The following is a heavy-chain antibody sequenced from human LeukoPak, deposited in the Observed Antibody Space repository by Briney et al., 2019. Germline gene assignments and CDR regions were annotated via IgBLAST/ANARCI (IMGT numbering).Heavy chain of an antibody. Sequence: SETLSLTCAVYGGPCSGYYWSWIRQPPGKGLEWIGEINHSGNTNYNPSLKSRVTISVDTSKNQFSVKLSSVTAADTAVYYCERGRGAVLSYYYYNYMDVWGKGPTVTVSS. D-gene: IGHD6-19*01. CDR2: INHSGNT. CDR1: GGPCSGYY. CDR3: ERGRGAVLSYYYYNYMDV. J-gene: IGHJ6*03. V-gene: IGHV4-34*01.